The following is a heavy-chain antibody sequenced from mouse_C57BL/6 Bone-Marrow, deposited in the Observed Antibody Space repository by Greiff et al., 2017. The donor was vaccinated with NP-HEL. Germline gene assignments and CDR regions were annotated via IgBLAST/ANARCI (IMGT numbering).Heavy chain of an antibody. CDR1: GYTFTSYW. CDR3: AREGHYYGSSHWYFDV. D-gene: IGHD1-1*01. J-gene: IGHJ1*03. V-gene: IGHV1-53*01. CDR2: INPSNGGT. Sequence: QVQLQQSGTELVKPGASVKLSCKASGYTFTSYWMHWVKQRPGQGLEWIGNINPSNGGTNYNEKFKSKATLTVDKSSSTAYMQLSSLTSEDSAVYYCAREGHYYGSSHWYFDVWGTGTTVTVSS.